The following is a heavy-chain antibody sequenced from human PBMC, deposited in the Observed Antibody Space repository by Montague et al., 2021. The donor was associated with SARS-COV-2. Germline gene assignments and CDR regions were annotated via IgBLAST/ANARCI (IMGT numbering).Heavy chain of an antibody. D-gene: IGHD3-3*01. CDR3: ARSSAPSITIFGVSNTYWDFDL. CDR2: IYYSAST. Sequence: TLSLTCTVSGGSISSCGYNWSRLPPHPGKGLNWIVYIYYSASTYYNLSLQIRVTISADTSKSQFSLKLSSVTAADTALYYCARSSAPSITIFGVSNTYWDFDLWGRGTLVTVSS. V-gene: IGHV4-31*03. J-gene: IGHJ2*01. CDR1: GGSISSCGYN.